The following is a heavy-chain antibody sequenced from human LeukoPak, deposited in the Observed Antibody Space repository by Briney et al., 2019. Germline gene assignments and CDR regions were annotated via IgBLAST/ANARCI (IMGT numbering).Heavy chain of an antibody. CDR3: ARGDYDFWSGYYTGDAFDI. V-gene: IGHV1-18*01. D-gene: IGHD3-3*01. CDR2: ISAYNGNI. CDR1: GYTFISYG. Sequence: ASVKVSCKASGYTFISYGISWVRQAPGQGLEWMGWISAYNGNINYAQKLQGRVTMTTDTSTSTAYMELRRLRSDDTAVYYCARGDYDFWSGYYTGDAFDIWGQGTMVTVSS. J-gene: IGHJ3*02.